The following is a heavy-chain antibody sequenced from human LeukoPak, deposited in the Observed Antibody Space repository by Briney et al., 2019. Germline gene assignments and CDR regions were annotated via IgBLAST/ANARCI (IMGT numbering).Heavy chain of an antibody. V-gene: IGHV3-15*01. CDR2: IKSKTDGGTT. J-gene: IGHJ3*02. CDR3: TTQYGYGVLRAFDI. Sequence: GGSLRLSCAASGFTFSNAWMSWVRQAPGKGLEWVGRIKSKTDGGTTDYAAPVKDRFTISRDDSKNTLYLQMNSLKTEDTAVYYCTTQYGYGVLRAFDIWGQGTMVTVSS. CDR1: GFTFSNAW. D-gene: IGHD4-17*01.